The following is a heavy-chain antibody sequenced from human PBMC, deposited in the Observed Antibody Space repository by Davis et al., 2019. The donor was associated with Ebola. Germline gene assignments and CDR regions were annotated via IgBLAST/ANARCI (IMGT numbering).Heavy chain of an antibody. Sequence: MPSETLSLTCGVSGGSFSGYFWTWIRQAPGKGLEWIGEIDHSGSTTYNPSLKSRITISLDTSRNQFSLRMYSVTAAETATYFCARASVVISANFDSWGQGTLVRVSP. CDR1: GGSFSGYF. CDR2: IDHSGST. V-gene: IGHV4-34*01. J-gene: IGHJ5*01. D-gene: IGHD2-21*01. CDR3: ARASVVISANFDS.